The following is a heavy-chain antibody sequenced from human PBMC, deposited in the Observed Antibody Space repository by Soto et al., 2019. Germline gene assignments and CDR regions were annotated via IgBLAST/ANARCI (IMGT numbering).Heavy chain of an antibody. V-gene: IGHV3-9*01. CDR3: AKSSYDYIWGSCNFDY. J-gene: IGHJ4*02. Sequence: EVQLVESGGGLVQPGRSLRLSCAASGFTFDDYAMHWVRQAPGKGLEWVSGISWNSGSIGYADSVKGRFTISRDNAKNSLYLQMNSLRAEDTALYYCAKSSYDYIWGSCNFDYWGQGTLVTVSS. CDR1: GFTFDDYA. CDR2: ISWNSGSI. D-gene: IGHD3-16*01.